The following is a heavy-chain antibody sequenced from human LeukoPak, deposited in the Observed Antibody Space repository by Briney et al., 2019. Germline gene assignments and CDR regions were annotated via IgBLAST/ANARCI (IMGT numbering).Heavy chain of an antibody. V-gene: IGHV1-18*01. CDR3: ARCHLGLEDY. Sequence: ASVKVSCQASGYTFTSYVISWVRQAPGQGVEWMVWISAYNGNTNYAQKLQGRVTMTTDTSTSTAYMELRSLRSDDTAVYYCARCHLGLEDYWGQGTLVTVSS. CDR2: ISAYNGNT. CDR1: GYTFTSYV. J-gene: IGHJ4*02. D-gene: IGHD1-1*01.